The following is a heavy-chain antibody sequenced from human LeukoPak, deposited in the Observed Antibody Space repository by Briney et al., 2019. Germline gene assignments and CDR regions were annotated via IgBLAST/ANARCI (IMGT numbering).Heavy chain of an antibody. V-gene: IGHV4-59*01. J-gene: IGHJ4*02. D-gene: IGHD3-10*01. CDR1: GGSISSYY. CDR3: ARGAMVRGVTKFDY. CDR2: IYYSGST. Sequence: PSETLSLTCTVSGGSISSYYWSWIRQPPGKGLEWIGYIYYSGSTNYNPSLKSRVTISVDTSKNQFSLKLGSVTAADTAVYYCARGAMVRGVTKFDYWGQGTLVTVSS.